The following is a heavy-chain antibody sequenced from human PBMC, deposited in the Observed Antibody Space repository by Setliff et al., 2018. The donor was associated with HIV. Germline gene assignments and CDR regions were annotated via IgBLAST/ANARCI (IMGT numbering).Heavy chain of an antibody. CDR3: ARSFDILTGDLDY. V-gene: IGHV1-8*02. Sequence: ASVKVSCKASGYTFTNYDINWVRQSPGQGLEWLGWMNPNSGNTGYAQKFQGRVTMTRNTSISTAYMELSSLKSEDTAVYYCARSFDILTGDLDYWGQGTLVTVSS. D-gene: IGHD3-9*01. CDR1: GYTFTNYD. CDR2: MNPNSGNT. J-gene: IGHJ4*02.